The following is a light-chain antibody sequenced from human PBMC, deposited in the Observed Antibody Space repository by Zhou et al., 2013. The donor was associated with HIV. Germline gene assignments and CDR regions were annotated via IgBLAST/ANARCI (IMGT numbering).Light chain of an antibody. CDR3: QQSYSTLFT. Sequence: DIQMTQSPSSLSASVGDRVTITCRASQGINNYLAWFQQRPGKVPKLLIYASSTLQSGVPSRFSGSGSGTDFTLTISSLQPEDFATYYCQQSYSTLFTFGPGTKVDIK. J-gene: IGKJ3*01. V-gene: IGKV1-27*01. CDR1: QGINNY. CDR2: ASS.